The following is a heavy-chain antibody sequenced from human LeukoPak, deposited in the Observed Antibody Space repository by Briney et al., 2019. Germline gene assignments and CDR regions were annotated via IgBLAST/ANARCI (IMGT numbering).Heavy chain of an antibody. CDR2: IYHSGST. CDR1: GYSISSGYY. J-gene: IGHJ4*02. Sequence: SETLSLTCTVSGYSISSGYYWGWIRQPPGKGLEWIGSIYHSGSTYYNPSLKSRVTISVDTSKNQFSLKLSSVTAADTAVYYCAIVYGDYMLTSIFDYWGQGTLVTVSS. D-gene: IGHD4-17*01. CDR3: AIVYGDYMLTSIFDY. V-gene: IGHV4-38-2*02.